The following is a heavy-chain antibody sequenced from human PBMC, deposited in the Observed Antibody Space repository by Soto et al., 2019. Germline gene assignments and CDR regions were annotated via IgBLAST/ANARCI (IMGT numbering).Heavy chain of an antibody. D-gene: IGHD3-9*01. CDR2: IYSGGST. J-gene: IGHJ6*02. Sequence: PGGSLRLSCAASGFTVSSNYMSWVRQAPGKGLEWVSVIYSGGSTYYADSVKGRFTISRDNSKNTLYLQMNSLRAEDTAVYYCARVVPPVYYDILTGYYYRNYGMDVWGQGTTVTVSS. CDR3: ARVVPPVYYDILTGYYYRNYGMDV. V-gene: IGHV3-53*01. CDR1: GFTVSSNY.